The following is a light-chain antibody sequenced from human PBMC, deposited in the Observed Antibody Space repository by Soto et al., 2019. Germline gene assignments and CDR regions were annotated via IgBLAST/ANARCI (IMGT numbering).Light chain of an antibody. J-gene: IGLJ2*01. Sequence: VLTQPTSASGTPGQRVTISCSGSSSNNGSNYVYWYQQLPGTVPQLLIYRNSERPSGVPDRFSGSKSGTSASLAISGLRSEDEADYYCAAWDDSLSGVVFGGGTQLTVL. V-gene: IGLV1-47*01. CDR2: RNS. CDR3: AAWDDSLSGVV. CDR1: SSNNGSNY.